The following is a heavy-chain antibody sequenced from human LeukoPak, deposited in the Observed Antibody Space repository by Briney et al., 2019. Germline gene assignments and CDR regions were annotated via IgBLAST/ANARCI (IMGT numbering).Heavy chain of an antibody. CDR2: ISGSGSST. V-gene: IGHV3-23*01. D-gene: IGHD6-19*01. CDR1: GFTFSSYA. Sequence: GRSLRLSCAASGFTFSSYAMSWVRQAPGKGLEWVSAISGSGSSTYYADSVKGRFTISRDNSKNTLYLQMNSLRAEDTAVYYCARPRENSSGVGRYFDYWGQGTLVTVSS. CDR3: ARPRENSSGVGRYFDY. J-gene: IGHJ4*02.